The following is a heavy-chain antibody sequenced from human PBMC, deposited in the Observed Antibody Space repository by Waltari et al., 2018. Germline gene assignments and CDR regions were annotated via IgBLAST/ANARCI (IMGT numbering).Heavy chain of an antibody. CDR2: IYRGGSI. CDR1: GLSVIDRY. V-gene: IGHV3-53*01. J-gene: IGHJ6*02. D-gene: IGHD3-16*02. CDR3: ARLSDPNKYYYGMDV. Sequence: EVQLVQSGGGLIPPGGSLRLSCAASGLSVIDRYMSWVRQAPGKGLEWVSVIYRGGSIKYGDSVKGRFTLSRDNSKNTLFLQMNSLRSEDTAVYYCARLSDPNKYYYGMDVWGQGTTVTVSS.